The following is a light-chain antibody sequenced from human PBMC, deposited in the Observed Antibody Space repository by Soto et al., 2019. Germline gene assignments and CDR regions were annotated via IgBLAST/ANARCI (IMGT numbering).Light chain of an antibody. Sequence: EIVLTQSPGTPSLSPGERATLSCRASQSISGNDLAWFQQKPGQAPRLLIYGASTRATGIPDRFGGSGSGTDFTLTISSLEPEDFALYHCLQYDTSPLTFGGGTKVDIK. V-gene: IGKV3-20*01. CDR1: QSISGND. CDR2: GAS. CDR3: LQYDTSPLT. J-gene: IGKJ4*01.